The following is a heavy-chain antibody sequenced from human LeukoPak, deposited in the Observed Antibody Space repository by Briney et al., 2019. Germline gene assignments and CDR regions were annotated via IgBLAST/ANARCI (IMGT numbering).Heavy chain of an antibody. J-gene: IGHJ5*02. CDR2: IWYDGSNK. D-gene: IGHD3-3*01. Sequence: GGSLRLSCAASGFTFSNYAMHWVRQAPGKGLEWVAVIWYDGSNKYYADSVKGRFTISRDNSKNTLYLQMNSLRAEDTAVYYCARAGSFTIFGVVIQGWFDPWGQGTLVTVSS. V-gene: IGHV3-33*08. CDR1: GFTFSNYA. CDR3: ARAGSFTIFGVVIQGWFDP.